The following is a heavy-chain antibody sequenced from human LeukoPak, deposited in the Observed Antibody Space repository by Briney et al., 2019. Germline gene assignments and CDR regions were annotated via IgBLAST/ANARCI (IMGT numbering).Heavy chain of an antibody. CDR1: GFTFSSYG. V-gene: IGHV3-7*04. D-gene: IGHD7-27*01. CDR2: INQDGSEK. Sequence: GGSLRLSCAASGFTFSSYGMHWVRQAPGKGLEWVANINQDGSEKYYVDSVKGRFTISRDNARNSLYLQMNSLRVDDTAVYFCSGDPGDYWGQGTLVSVST. CDR3: SGDPGDY. J-gene: IGHJ4*02.